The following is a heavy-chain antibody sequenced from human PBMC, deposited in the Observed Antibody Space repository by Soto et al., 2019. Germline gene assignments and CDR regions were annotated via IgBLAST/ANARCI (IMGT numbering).Heavy chain of an antibody. CDR3: ARGGRYSSSIFDY. D-gene: IGHD6-6*01. Sequence: QVQLQESGPGLVKPSETLSLTCTVSGGSISSYYWSWIRQPPGKGLEWIGYIYYSGSTNYNPSLKSRVTISVDTSKNQFSLKLSSVTAADTAVYYCARGGRYSSSIFDYWGQGTLVTVSS. CDR2: IYYSGST. V-gene: IGHV4-59*01. J-gene: IGHJ4*02. CDR1: GGSISSYY.